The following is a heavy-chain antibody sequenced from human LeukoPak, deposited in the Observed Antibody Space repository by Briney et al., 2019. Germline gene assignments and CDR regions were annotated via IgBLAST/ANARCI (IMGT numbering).Heavy chain of an antibody. CDR2: INQEGSGK. Sequence: GGSLRLSCAVSGLTFRSYWMSWVRQAPGKGLEWVANINQEGSGKYFVDSVKGRFTISRDNAKSSLHLQMNTLRAEDTAVYYCARERDGRFFDYWGQGTPVTVSS. J-gene: IGHJ4*02. CDR1: GLTFRSYW. CDR3: ARERDGRFFDY. V-gene: IGHV3-7*01. D-gene: IGHD5-24*01.